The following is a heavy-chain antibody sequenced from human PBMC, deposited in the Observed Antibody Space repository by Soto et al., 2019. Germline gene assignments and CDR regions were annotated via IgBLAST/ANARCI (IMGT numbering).Heavy chain of an antibody. V-gene: IGHV1-8*01. CDR1: GYTFTSYD. D-gene: IGHD2-21*01. CDR2: MNPNSGNT. J-gene: IGHJ6*02. Sequence: ASVKVSCKASGYTFTSYDINWVRQATGQGLEWMGWMNPNSGNTGYAQKFQGRVTMTRNTSISTAYMELSSLRSEDAAVYYCARIPSMGSILWRDYYGMDVWGQGTTVTVSS. CDR3: ARIPSMGSILWRDYYGMDV.